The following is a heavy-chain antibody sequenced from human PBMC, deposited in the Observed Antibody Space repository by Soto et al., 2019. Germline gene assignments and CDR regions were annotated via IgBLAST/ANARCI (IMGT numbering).Heavy chain of an antibody. D-gene: IGHD6-19*01. V-gene: IGHV3-23*01. CDR1: FTFSSYA. J-gene: IGHJ6*02. CDR3: AKHEMAGTGYSLYYYYGMDV. CDR2: ISGSGGST. Sequence: FTFSSYAMSWVRQAPGKGLEWVSAISGSGGSTYYADSVKGRFTISRDNSKNTLYLQMNSLRAEDTAVYYCAKHEMAGTGYSLYYYYGMDVWGQGTTVTVSS.